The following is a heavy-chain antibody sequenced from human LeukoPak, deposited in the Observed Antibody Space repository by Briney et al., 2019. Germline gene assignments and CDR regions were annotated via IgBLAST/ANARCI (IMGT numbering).Heavy chain of an antibody. V-gene: IGHV1-18*04. D-gene: IGHD6-19*01. CDR2: ISAYNGNT. Sequence: ASVKVSCKVSGYTFTSYGISWVRQAPGQGLEWMGWISAYNGNTNYAQKLQGRVTMTTDTSTSTAYMELRSLRSDDTAVYYCARDRSSGWYGPFGYWGQGTLVTVSS. J-gene: IGHJ4*02. CDR1: GYTFTSYG. CDR3: ARDRSSGWYGPFGY.